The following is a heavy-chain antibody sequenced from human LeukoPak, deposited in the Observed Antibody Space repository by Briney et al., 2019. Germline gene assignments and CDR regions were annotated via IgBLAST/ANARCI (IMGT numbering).Heavy chain of an antibody. Sequence: SETLSLTCTVSGYSISSGYYWRWIGQPPGKGLEWIGSIYHSGSTYYNPSLKSRVTISVDTSKNQFSLKLSSVTAADTAVYYCAGEMATIIRLDAFDIWGQGTMVTVSS. CDR3: AGEMATIIRLDAFDI. CDR2: IYHSGST. J-gene: IGHJ3*02. V-gene: IGHV4-38-2*02. CDR1: GYSISSGYY. D-gene: IGHD5-24*01.